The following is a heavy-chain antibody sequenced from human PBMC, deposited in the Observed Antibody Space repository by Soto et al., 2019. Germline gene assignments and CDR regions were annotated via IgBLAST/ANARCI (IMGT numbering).Heavy chain of an antibody. Sequence: PSETLSLTCTVSGDSVSSDSYYWTRIRQPPGKVLEWIGYIYSSEITKCNPSLKSRVTISLETSSNNLSLECTSVTATDTPLYYCARDIGGYIRAFDYGGQGTLVTVSS. V-gene: IGHV4-61*03. CDR3: ARDIGGYIRAFDY. J-gene: IGHJ4*02. CDR1: GDSVSSDSYY. CDR2: IYSSEIT. D-gene: IGHD5-12*01.